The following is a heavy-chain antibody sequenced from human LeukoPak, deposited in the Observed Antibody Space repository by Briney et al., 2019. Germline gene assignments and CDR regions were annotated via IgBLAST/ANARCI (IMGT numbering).Heavy chain of an antibody. CDR3: ARGRLGEDY. V-gene: IGHV4-34*01. CDR1: GGSFSGYY. CDR2: INHSGST. J-gene: IGHJ4*02. D-gene: IGHD3-10*01. Sequence: SETLSLTCAVYGGSFSGYYCSWIRHPPRQGLEWIGEINHSGSTNYNPSLKSRVTISVDTSKNQFSLKLSSVTAADTAVYYCARGRLGEDYWGQGTLVTVSS.